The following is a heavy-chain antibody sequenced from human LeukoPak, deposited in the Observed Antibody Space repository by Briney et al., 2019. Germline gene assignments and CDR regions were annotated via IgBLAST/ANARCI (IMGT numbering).Heavy chain of an antibody. Sequence: GGSLRLSCAASGFTVGTSYMTWVRQAPGKGLEWVSVIYSGGTTYYADSVKGRFTISRDSSKNTLYLQTNSLRAEDTAVYYCAKTGGPWDWGQGTLVTVSS. D-gene: IGHD7-27*01. CDR2: IYSGGTT. J-gene: IGHJ4*02. CDR3: AKTGGPWD. V-gene: IGHV3-53*01. CDR1: GFTVGTSY.